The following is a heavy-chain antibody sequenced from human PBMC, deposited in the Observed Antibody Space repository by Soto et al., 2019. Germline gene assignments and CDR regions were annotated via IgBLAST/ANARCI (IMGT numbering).Heavy chain of an antibody. Sequence: QLQQSGPGLVKPSQTLSLTCGISGDSVSSNSATWNWIRQSPSRGLEWLGRTYLRSKWYNEYAVSVTSRNAIRPDTSKYHFSLQLSSVTPEDTAVYFCARAAVAFDAFDLWGQGTVVTVSS. CDR3: ARAAVAFDAFDL. D-gene: IGHD2-15*01. CDR1: GDSVSSNSAT. V-gene: IGHV6-1*01. J-gene: IGHJ3*01. CDR2: TYLRSKWYN.